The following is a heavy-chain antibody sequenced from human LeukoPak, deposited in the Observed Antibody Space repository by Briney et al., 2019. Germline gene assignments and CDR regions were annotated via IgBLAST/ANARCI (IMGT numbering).Heavy chain of an antibody. D-gene: IGHD2-21*02. V-gene: IGHV4-30-4*01. Sequence: SQTLSLTCTVSGGSISSGDYYWSWIRQPPGKGLEWIGYIYYSGSTYYNPSLKSRVTISVDTSKNQFSLKLSSVTAADTAVYYCARVRGGDKPFDYWGQGNLVTVSS. CDR2: IYYSGST. J-gene: IGHJ4*02. CDR3: ARVRGGDKPFDY. CDR1: GGSISSGDYY.